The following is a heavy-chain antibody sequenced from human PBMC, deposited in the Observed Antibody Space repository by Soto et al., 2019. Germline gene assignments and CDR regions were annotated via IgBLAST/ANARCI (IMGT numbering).Heavy chain of an antibody. Sequence: SETLSLTCTVSGGSISSYYWSWIRQPPGKGLEWIGYIYYSGSTNYNPSLKSRVTISVDTSKNQFSLKLSSVTAADTAVYYCARDFGLAVAGTSHFDYWGQGTLVPVSS. J-gene: IGHJ4*02. CDR3: ARDFGLAVAGTSHFDY. V-gene: IGHV4-59*01. D-gene: IGHD6-19*01. CDR2: IYYSGST. CDR1: GGSISSYY.